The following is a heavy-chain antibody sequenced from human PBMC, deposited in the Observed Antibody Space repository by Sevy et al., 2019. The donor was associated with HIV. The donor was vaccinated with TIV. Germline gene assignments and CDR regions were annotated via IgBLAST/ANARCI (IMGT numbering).Heavy chain of an antibody. J-gene: IGHJ4*02. CDR2: IKSKTDGGTT. CDR1: GFTFSNAW. V-gene: IGHV3-15*01. CDR3: TKEGIAVGFAN. Sequence: GGSLRLSCAASGFTFSNAWMSWVRQAPGKGLEWVGRIKSKTDGGTTDYAAPVKGRFTISRDDSKSKLYLQMNSLKAEDTAVYYCTKEGIAVGFANWGQGTLVTVSS. D-gene: IGHD6-19*01.